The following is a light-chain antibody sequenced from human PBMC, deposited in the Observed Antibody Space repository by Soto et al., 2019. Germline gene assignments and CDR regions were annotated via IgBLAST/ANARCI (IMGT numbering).Light chain of an antibody. CDR1: SGSIDSNY. J-gene: IGLJ1*01. CDR3: QSYDSSNQRV. V-gene: IGLV6-57*02. Sequence: NFMLTQPHSVSESPGKTVTISCTGSSGSIDSNYVQWYQQRPGRAPTTVIYEDNQRPSGVPARFSGSSDSSSNSASLTISGLKTEDEADYYCQSYDSSNQRVFGTGTKVTVL. CDR2: EDN.